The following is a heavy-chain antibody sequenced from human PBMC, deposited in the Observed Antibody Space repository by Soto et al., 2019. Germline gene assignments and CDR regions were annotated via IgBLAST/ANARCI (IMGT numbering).Heavy chain of an antibody. J-gene: IGHJ4*02. V-gene: IGHV3-30-3*01. Sequence: QVQLVESGGGVVQPGRSLRLSCAASGFTFSNYIMHWVRQAPGKGLEWVAIILHDGNNKYYADSVKGRFTISRDNSRNTLFLEMNSLRGDDMAVYYCTGEVASGYWGQGTLVTVSS. CDR3: TGEVASGY. CDR2: ILHDGNNK. D-gene: IGHD2-8*02. CDR1: GFTFSNYI.